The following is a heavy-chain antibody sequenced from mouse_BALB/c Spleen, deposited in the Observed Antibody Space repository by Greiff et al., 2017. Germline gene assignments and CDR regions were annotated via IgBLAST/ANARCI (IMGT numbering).Heavy chain of an antibody. D-gene: IGHD1-1*01. CDR1: GFAFSSYD. CDR2: ISSGGGST. V-gene: IGHV5-12-1*01. J-gene: IGHJ4*01. Sequence: EVKLVESGGGLVKPGGSLKLSCAASGFAFSSYDMSWVRQTPEKRLEWVAYISSGGGSTYYPDTVKGRFTISRDNAKNTLYLQMSSLKSEDTAMYYCASEVATDYYAMDYWGQGTSVTVSS. CDR3: ASEVATDYYAMDY.